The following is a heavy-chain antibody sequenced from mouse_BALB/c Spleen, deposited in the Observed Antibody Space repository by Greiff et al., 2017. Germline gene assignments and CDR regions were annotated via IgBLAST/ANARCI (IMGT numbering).Heavy chain of an antibody. V-gene: IGHV5-6*01. D-gene: IGHD1-1*01. J-gene: IGHJ4*01. CDR3: ARHAYGIIGYAMDY. CDR2: ISSGGSYT. Sequence: EVKVVESGGDLVKPGGSLKLSCAASGFTFSSYGMSWVRQTPDKRLEWVATISSGGSYTYYPDSVKGRFTISRDNAKNTLYLQMSSLKSEDTAMYICARHAYGIIGYAMDYWGQGTSVTVSS. CDR1: GFTFSSYG.